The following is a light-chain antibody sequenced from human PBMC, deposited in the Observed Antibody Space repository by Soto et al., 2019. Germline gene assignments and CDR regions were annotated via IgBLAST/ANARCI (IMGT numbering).Light chain of an antibody. CDR2: GAS. CDR3: QQYTGPPTT. V-gene: IGKV3-20*01. J-gene: IGKJ5*01. CDR1: RTVSSNY. Sequence: EIILRYSPDTLRLHTWACATLSARASRTVSSNYLAWCQQRPGQAPRLLIYGASTRAAGIPDRFSGSGSGTDFTLTITRLEPEDSAVYFCQQYTGPPTTFGQGTRLEIK.